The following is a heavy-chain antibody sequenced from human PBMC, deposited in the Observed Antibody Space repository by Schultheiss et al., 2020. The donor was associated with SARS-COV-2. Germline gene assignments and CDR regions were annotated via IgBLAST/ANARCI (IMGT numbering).Heavy chain of an antibody. V-gene: IGHV4-59*08. CDR3: ARQGLGYSFDY. CDR2: IYYSGST. D-gene: IGHD2-21*01. J-gene: IGHJ4*02. CDR1: GDSISSYY. Sequence: SQTLSLTCTVSGDSISSYYWSWIRQPPGKGLEWIAYIYYSGSTNYNPSLKSRVTISVDTSKNQFSLKLSSVTAADTAVYYCARQGLGYSFDYWGQGTLVTVSS.